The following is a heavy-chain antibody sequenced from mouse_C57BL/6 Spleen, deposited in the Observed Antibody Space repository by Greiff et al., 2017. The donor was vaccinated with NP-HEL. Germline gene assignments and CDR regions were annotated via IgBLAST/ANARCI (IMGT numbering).Heavy chain of an antibody. D-gene: IGHD2-4*01. CDR1: GFSLSTFGMG. V-gene: IGHV8-8*01. CDR2: IWWDDDK. CDR3: ARPHDYDEAWFAY. J-gene: IGHJ3*01. Sequence: QVTLKESGPGILQPSQTLSLTCSFSGFSLSTFGMGVGWIRQPSGKGLEWLAHIWWDDDKYYNPALKSRLTISKVTSKNQVFLKIANVDTADTATYYCARPHDYDEAWFAYWGQGTLVTVSA.